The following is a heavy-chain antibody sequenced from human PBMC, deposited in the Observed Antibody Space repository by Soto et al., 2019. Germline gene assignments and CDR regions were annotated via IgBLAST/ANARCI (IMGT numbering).Heavy chain of an antibody. V-gene: IGHV1-18*04. J-gene: IGHJ4*02. CDR3: ERIVPYYSYPYKHHTWP. CDR2: ITYNGNT. CDR1: GYTFTNYG. D-gene: IGHD3-10*01. Sequence: QIHLVQSGAEVKKPGYSVRVSCKASGYTFTNYGYSWVRQAPGQGLEWMGWITYNGNTNYAQKVPGSVTMTTDTSTIESCSELWGVKSDDTAVYFFERIVPYYSYPYKHHTWPWGQGTLVTVSS.